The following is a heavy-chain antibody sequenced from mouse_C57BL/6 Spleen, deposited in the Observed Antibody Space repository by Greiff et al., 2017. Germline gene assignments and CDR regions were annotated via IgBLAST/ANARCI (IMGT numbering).Heavy chain of an antibody. CDR1: GFTFSSYA. CDR3: ARGSLGRSYEYFEV. CDR2: ISDGGSYT. Sequence: EVKLMESGGGLVKPGGSLKLSCAASGFTFSSYAMSWVRQTPEKRLEWVATISDGGSYTYYPDNVKGRFTISRDNAKNNLYLQMSHLKSEDTAMYYCARGSLGRSYEYFEVWGTGTTVTVSS. D-gene: IGHD1-1*01. J-gene: IGHJ1*03. V-gene: IGHV5-4*03.